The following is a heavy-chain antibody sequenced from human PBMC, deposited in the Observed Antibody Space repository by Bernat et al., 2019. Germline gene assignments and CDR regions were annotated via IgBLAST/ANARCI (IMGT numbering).Heavy chain of an antibody. Sequence: QVQLQESGPGLVKPSETLSLTCAVSGYSISSGYYWGWIRQPPGKGLEWIGSIYHSGSTYYNPSLKSRVTISVDTSKNQFSLKLSSVTAADTAVYYCARGEYSSSHHFDYWGQGTLVTVSS. CDR3: ARGEYSSSHHFDY. CDR1: GYSISSGYY. V-gene: IGHV4-38-2*01. CDR2: IYHSGST. J-gene: IGHJ4*02. D-gene: IGHD6-6*01.